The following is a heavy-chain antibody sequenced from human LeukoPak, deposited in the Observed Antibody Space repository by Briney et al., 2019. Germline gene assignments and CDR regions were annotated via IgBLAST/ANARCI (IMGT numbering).Heavy chain of an antibody. J-gene: IGHJ1*01. Sequence: GGSLRLSCAASGFTFSTYAMSWVRPAPGKGLEWVSGINDSGGRTYYADSVKGRFTISRDNSKNTLYLQMNNLRAEDTAVYYCAKDGGSYSFQHWGQGTLVTVSS. V-gene: IGHV3-23*01. CDR2: INDSGGRT. CDR3: AKDGGSYSFQH. D-gene: IGHD3-22*01. CDR1: GFTFSTYA.